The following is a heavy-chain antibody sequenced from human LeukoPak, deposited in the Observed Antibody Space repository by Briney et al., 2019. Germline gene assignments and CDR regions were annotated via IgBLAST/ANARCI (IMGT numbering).Heavy chain of an antibody. Sequence: ASVKVSCKASGYTFTSYGFSWVRQAPGQGLEWMGWISAYNGDTKYALNLQGRVTMTTDTPTSTAYMELRSLRSDDTAVYYCARGHSSSWYYFDYWGQGTLVTVSS. J-gene: IGHJ4*02. CDR2: ISAYNGDT. CDR1: GYTFTSYG. V-gene: IGHV1-18*01. CDR3: ARGHSSSWYYFDY. D-gene: IGHD6-13*01.